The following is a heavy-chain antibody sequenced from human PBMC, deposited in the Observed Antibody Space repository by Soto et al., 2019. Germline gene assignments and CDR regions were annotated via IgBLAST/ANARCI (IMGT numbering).Heavy chain of an antibody. J-gene: IGHJ6*02. CDR3: TTGSVEGV. CDR1: GFTFSSYG. Sequence: GGSLRLSCAASGFTFSSYGMHWVRQAPGKGLEWVAVISYDGSNKYYADSVKGRFTISRDNSKNTLYLQMNSLRAEDTAVYYCTTGSVEGVWGQGTTVTVSS. V-gene: IGHV3-30*03. CDR2: ISYDGSNK. D-gene: IGHD2-15*01.